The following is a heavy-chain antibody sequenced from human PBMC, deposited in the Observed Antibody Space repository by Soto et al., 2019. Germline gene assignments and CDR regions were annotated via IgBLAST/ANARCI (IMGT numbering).Heavy chain of an antibody. CDR1: GFTVSSNY. J-gene: IGHJ4*02. D-gene: IGHD2-21*02. V-gene: IGHV3-53*01. Sequence: LRRSCAASGFTVSSNYMSWVRQAPGKGLEWVSVIYSGGSTYYADSVKGRFTISRDNSKNTLYLQMNSLRAEDTAVYYCASARTYCGGDCYAFDYWGQGTLVTVSS. CDR2: IYSGGST. CDR3: ASARTYCGGDCYAFDY.